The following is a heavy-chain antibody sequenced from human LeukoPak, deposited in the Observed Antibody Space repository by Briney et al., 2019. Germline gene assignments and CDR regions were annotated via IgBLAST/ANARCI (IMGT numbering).Heavy chain of an antibody. Sequence: PSETLSLTCAVYGGSFSGYYWSWIRQPPGKGLEWIGEINHSGSTNYSPSLKSRVTISVDTSKNQFSLRLNSVTAADTAVYYCARDSAPNLLAYFDYWGQGILVTVSS. V-gene: IGHV4-34*01. CDR1: GGSFSGYY. CDR3: ARDSAPNLLAYFDY. J-gene: IGHJ4*02. D-gene: IGHD2/OR15-2a*01. CDR2: INHSGST.